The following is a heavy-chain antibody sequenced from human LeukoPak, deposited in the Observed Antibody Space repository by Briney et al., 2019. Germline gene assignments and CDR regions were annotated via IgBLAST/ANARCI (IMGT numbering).Heavy chain of an antibody. D-gene: IGHD6-13*01. V-gene: IGHV3-21*01. CDR3: ARFIAAPYYFDY. CDR1: GFSFSVFW. J-gene: IGHJ4*02. CDR2: ISSSRSYI. Sequence: PGGSLRLSCAASGFSFSVFWMHWVRQAPGKGLEWVSFISSSRSYIYYADSVKGRFTISRDNAKNSLYLQMNSLRAEDTAVYYCARFIAAPYYFDYWGRGTLVTVSS.